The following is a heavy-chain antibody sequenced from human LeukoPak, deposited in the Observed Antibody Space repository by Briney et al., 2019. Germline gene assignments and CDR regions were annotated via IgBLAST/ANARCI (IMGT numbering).Heavy chain of an antibody. CDR3: TRRGRSGRLSVDC. V-gene: IGHV3-73*01. CDR1: GFTFSGSA. CDR2: IRSKANSYAT. D-gene: IGHD6-19*01. Sequence: GGSLRLSCAASGFTFSGSAMHWVRQAPGKGLEWVGRIRSKANSYATAYAASVKGRFTISRDDSKNTAYLQMNSLKSEDTAMYYCTRRGRSGRLSVDCWGQGTLVTVSS. J-gene: IGHJ4*02.